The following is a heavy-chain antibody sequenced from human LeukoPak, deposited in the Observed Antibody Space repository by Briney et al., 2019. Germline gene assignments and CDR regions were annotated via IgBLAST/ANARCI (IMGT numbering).Heavy chain of an antibody. CDR3: ARVEGGYQLLSDWFDP. Sequence: GASVKVSCKASGYTFTSYDINWVRQATGQGLEWMGWMNPNSGNTGYAQKFQGRVTMTRNTSISTAYMELSSLRSEDTAVYYCARVEGGYQLLSDWFDPWGQGTLVTVSS. CDR2: MNPNSGNT. J-gene: IGHJ5*02. D-gene: IGHD2-2*01. CDR1: GYTFTSYD. V-gene: IGHV1-8*01.